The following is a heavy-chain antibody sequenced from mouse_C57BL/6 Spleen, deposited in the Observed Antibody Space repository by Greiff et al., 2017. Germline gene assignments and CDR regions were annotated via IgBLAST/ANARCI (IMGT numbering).Heavy chain of an antibody. CDR3: AKSSYDYFDY. CDR1: GYTFTSYW. Sequence: VHLVESGAELVKPGASVKLSCKASGYTFTSYWMQWVKQRPGQGLEWIGEIDPSDSYTNYNQKFKGKATLTVDTSSSTAYMQLSSLTAEDSAVYYCAKSSYDYFDYWGQGTTLTVSS. CDR2: IDPSDSYT. J-gene: IGHJ2*01. D-gene: IGHD1-1*01. V-gene: IGHV1-50*01.